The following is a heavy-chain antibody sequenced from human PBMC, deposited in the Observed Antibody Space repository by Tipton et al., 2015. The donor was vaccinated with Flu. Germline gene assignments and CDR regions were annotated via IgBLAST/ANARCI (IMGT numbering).Heavy chain of an antibody. CDR1: GGSISSSSYY. CDR3: ARDAVFLYGSGSYYNGPNWFDP. CDR2: IYYSGST. V-gene: IGHV4-39*07. D-gene: IGHD3-10*01. Sequence: GLVKPSETLSLTCTVSGGSISSSSYYWGWIRQPPGKGLEWIGSIYYSGSTYYNPSLKSRVTISVDTSKNQFSLKLSSVTAADTAVYYCARDAVFLYGSGSYYNGPNWFDPWGQGTLVTVSS. J-gene: IGHJ5*02.